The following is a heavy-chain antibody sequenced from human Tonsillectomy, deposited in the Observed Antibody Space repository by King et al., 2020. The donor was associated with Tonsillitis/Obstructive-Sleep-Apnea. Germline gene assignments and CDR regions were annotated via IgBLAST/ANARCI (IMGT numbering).Heavy chain of an antibody. Sequence: VQLVQSGAEVKKPGESLKISCQGSGYTFNSYWIGWVRQMPGKGLEWMGIIYPGDSDARYSPSFQGQVTISAAKSISTAYLQWSSLQASDTAMYYCARHDYGVTSACDYWGQGTLVTVSS. V-gene: IGHV5-51*01. CDR3: ARHDYGVTSACDY. CDR1: GYTFNSYW. J-gene: IGHJ4*02. D-gene: IGHD4-23*01. CDR2: IYPGDSDA.